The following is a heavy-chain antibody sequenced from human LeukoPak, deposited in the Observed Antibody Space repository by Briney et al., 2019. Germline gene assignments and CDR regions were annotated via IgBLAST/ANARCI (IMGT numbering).Heavy chain of an antibody. Sequence: SETLSLTCTVSGGSISSSSYYWGWIRQPPGKGLEWIGSIYYSGSTYYNPSLKSRVTISVDTSKNQFSLKLSSVTAADTAVYYCATSGSIVVVVAATGGVDNWFDPWGQGTLVTVSS. D-gene: IGHD2-15*01. CDR2: IYYSGST. J-gene: IGHJ5*02. CDR1: GGSISSSSYY. V-gene: IGHV4-39*07. CDR3: ATSGSIVVVVAATGGVDNWFDP.